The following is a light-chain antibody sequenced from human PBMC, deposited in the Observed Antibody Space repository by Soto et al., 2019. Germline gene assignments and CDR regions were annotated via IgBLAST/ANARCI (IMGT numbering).Light chain of an antibody. CDR3: QQYNSFPYT. J-gene: IGKJ2*01. Sequence: DIQMTQSPSTLPASVGDRVTITCLASQSLTTWLAWYRQKPGKAPNLLIYKASSLESGVPSRFSGSGSGTEFTITISSLQPDDFATYYCQQYNSFPYTFGQGTKLEIK. CDR1: QSLTTW. CDR2: KAS. V-gene: IGKV1-5*03.